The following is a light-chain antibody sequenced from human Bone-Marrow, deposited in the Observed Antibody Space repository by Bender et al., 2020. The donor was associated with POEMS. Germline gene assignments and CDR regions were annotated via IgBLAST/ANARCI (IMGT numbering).Light chain of an antibody. V-gene: IGLV1-40*01. Sequence: HSVLTQPPLVSGAPGQRVTISCTGCCSNIGSGYEIHCYHQLPGTAPKLLIQDNTNRPSVVLARFSASKSGASASLAIAGLQAEDEADYYCQSYVSSLSGYVFGTGTKVSVL. CDR3: QSYVSSLSGYV. CDR2: DNT. J-gene: IGLJ1*01. CDR1: CSNIGSGYE.